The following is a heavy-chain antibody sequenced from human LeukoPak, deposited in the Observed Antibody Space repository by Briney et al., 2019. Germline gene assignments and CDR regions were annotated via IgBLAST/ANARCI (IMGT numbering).Heavy chain of an antibody. D-gene: IGHD3-3*02. Sequence: PSETLSLTGTVPGGSISSYYWSWIRQPAGKGLEWIGRIYTSGSTNYNPSLKSRVTMSVDTSKNQFSLKLSSVTAADTAVYYCASSFSRLNWFDPWGQGTLVTGSS. CDR2: IYTSGST. V-gene: IGHV4-4*07. CDR3: ASSFSRLNWFDP. J-gene: IGHJ5*02. CDR1: GGSISSYY.